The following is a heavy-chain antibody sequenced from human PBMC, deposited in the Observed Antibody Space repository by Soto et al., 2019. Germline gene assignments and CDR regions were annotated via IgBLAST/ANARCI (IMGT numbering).Heavy chain of an antibody. J-gene: IGHJ4*02. D-gene: IGHD1-26*01. CDR1: GGSISSSSYY. CDR3: ARQRWELLIDY. V-gene: IGHV4-39*01. Sequence: QLQLQESGPGLVKPSETLSLTCTVSGGSISSSSYYWGWIRQPPGKGLEWIGSIYYRGSTYYNPSLKSRVTISVDTSKNQFSLKLSSVTAADTAVYYCARQRWELLIDYWGQGTLVTVSS. CDR2: IYYRGST.